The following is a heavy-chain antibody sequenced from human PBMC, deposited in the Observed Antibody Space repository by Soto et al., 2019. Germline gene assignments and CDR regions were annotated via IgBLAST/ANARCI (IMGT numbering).Heavy chain of an antibody. CDR1: GGSFSGYY. CDR2: INHSGST. V-gene: IGHV4-34*01. Sequence: SETLSLTCAVYGGSFSGYYWSWIRQPPGKGLEWIGEINHSGSTNYNPSLKSRVTISVDTSKNQFSLKLSSVTAADTAVYYCASTPEVDTAMAIYYYYMDVWGKGTTVTVSS. J-gene: IGHJ6*03. CDR3: ASTPEVDTAMAIYYYYMDV. D-gene: IGHD5-18*01.